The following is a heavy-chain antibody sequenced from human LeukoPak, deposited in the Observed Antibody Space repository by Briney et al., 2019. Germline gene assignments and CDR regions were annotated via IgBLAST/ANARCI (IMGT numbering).Heavy chain of an antibody. CDR2: IYPGDSDT. Sequence: GESLKISCKCSGYSFTSYWIGWVRQMPGKGLEWMGIIYPGDSDTRYSPSFQGQVTISADKSISTAYLQWSSLKASDTAMYYCARQNSCGGDCYYYYYMDVWGKGTTVTVSS. V-gene: IGHV5-51*01. CDR3: ARQNSCGGDCYYYYYMDV. CDR1: GYSFTSYW. J-gene: IGHJ6*03. D-gene: IGHD2-21*01.